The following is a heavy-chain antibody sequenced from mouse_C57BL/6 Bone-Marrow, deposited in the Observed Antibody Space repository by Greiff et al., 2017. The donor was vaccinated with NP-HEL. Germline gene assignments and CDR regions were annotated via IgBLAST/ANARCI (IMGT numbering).Heavy chain of an antibody. J-gene: IGHJ2*01. D-gene: IGHD2-4*01. CDR1: GFTFSDYG. V-gene: IGHV5-15*01. Sequence: DVKLVESGGGLVQPGGSLKLSCAASGFTFSDYGLAWVRQAPRKGPEWVAFISNLAYSIYYADTVTGRFTISRENAKYTLYLAMSSLRSEDTAMYYCARCHYYDYDGVVDYWGQGTTLTVSS. CDR2: ISNLAYSI. CDR3: ARCHYYDYDGVVDY.